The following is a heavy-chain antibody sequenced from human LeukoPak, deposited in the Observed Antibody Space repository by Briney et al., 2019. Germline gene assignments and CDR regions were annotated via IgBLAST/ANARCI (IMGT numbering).Heavy chain of an antibody. CDR1: GFTFSSYW. D-gene: IGHD3-22*01. CDR2: IKQDGSEK. J-gene: IGHJ4*02. V-gene: IGHV3-7*01. Sequence: GGSLRLSCAASGFTFSSYWMSWVRQAPGKGLEWVANIKQDGSEKYYVDSVKGRFTISRDNAKNSLYLQMNSLRAEDTAVYYCVRDDDRPDNGLDYWGQGTLVTVTS. CDR3: VRDDDRPDNGLDY.